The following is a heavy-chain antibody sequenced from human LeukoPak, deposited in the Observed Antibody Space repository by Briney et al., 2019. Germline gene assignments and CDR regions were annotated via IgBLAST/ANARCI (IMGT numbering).Heavy chain of an antibody. V-gene: IGHV3-21*01. CDR2: ISSSSSYI. CDR1: GFTFSSYS. CDR3: ARDLDDIVVVPAFY. D-gene: IGHD2-2*01. Sequence: GGSLRLSCAASGFTFSSYSMNWVRQAPGKGLEWVSSISSSSSYIYYADSVKGRFTISRDNAKNSLYLQMNSLSAEDTAVYYCARDLDDIVVVPAFYWGQGTLVTVSS. J-gene: IGHJ4*02.